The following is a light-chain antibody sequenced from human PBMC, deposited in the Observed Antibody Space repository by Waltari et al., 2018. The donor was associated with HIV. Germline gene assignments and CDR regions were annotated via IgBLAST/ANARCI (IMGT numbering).Light chain of an antibody. CDR3: QVWDTNTDQYVI. V-gene: IGLV3-21*01. CDR1: NIGSKS. Sequence: SYVLTQSPSVSVAPGKTARITCGGKNIGSKSVNWYQQQPGQAPVMVIYHDTDRPSGIPDRFSGSNSEDTATLTIRRVEAEDEADYYCQVWDTNTDQYVIFGGGTNLAV. J-gene: IGLJ2*01. CDR2: HDT.